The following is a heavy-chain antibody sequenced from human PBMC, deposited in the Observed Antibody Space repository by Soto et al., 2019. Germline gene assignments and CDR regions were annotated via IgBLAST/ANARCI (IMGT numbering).Heavy chain of an antibody. Sequence: QVQLQESGPGLMKPSETLSLTCTVSGGSVNSGGFYWSWLRQPPGKGLELIGHIYYSGVSNHDPSLKSRVTISLDTSNNQFSLKLSSVTAADTVVYYCARYVSWGYFDYWGQGTLVTVSS. CDR2: IYYSGVS. J-gene: IGHJ4*02. V-gene: IGHV4-61*08. CDR3: ARYVSWGYFDY. D-gene: IGHD3-10*02. CDR1: GGSVNSGGFY.